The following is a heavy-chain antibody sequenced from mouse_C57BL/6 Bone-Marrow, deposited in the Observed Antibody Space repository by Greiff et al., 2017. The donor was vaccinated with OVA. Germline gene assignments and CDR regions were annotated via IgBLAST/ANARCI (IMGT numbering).Heavy chain of an antibody. V-gene: IGHV1-64*01. Sequence: QVQLQQPGAELVKPGASVKLSCKASGYTFTSYWMHWVKQRPGQGLEWIGMIHPNSGSTNYNEKFKSKATLTVDKSSSTAYMQLSSPTSEDSAVYYCVRWLLGGFAYWGQGTLVTVSA. CDR1: GYTFTSYW. CDR2: IHPNSGST. J-gene: IGHJ3*01. D-gene: IGHD2-3*01. CDR3: VRWLLGGFAY.